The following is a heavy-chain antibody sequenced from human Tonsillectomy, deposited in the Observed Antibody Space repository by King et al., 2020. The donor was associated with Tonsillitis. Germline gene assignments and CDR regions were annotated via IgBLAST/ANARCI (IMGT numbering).Heavy chain of an antibody. CDR3: AKVPSSGYSSFDY. J-gene: IGHJ4*02. CDR1: GFTFSSYA. D-gene: IGHD3-22*01. CDR2: ISGRGDDT. Sequence: VQLVESGGGLVQPGGSLRLSCAASGFTFSSYAMSWVRQAPGKGLEWVSGISGRGDDTYYAESVKGRVTISRDNSKNTLYLQMNSLRAEDTAVYYCAKVPSSGYSSFDYWGQGTLVTVSS. V-gene: IGHV3-23*04.